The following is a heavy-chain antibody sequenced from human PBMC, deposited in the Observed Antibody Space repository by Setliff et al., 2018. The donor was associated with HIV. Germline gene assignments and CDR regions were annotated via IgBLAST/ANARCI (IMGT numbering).Heavy chain of an antibody. CDR2: IYYSGRT. Sequence: PSETLSLTCTVSGGSISSSSYYWGWIRQPPGKGLEWIGSIYYSGRTYYNPSLKCRVTISVDTSKNQFSLKLSSVTAADTAVYYCARHDGGGWYVRVLATSFDYWGQGTLVTVSS. D-gene: IGHD6-19*01. V-gene: IGHV4-39*01. J-gene: IGHJ4*02. CDR3: ARHDGGGWYVRVLATSFDY. CDR1: GGSISSSSYY.